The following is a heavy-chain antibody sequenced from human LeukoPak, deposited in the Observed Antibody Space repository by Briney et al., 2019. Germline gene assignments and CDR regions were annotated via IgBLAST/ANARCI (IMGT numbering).Heavy chain of an antibody. J-gene: IGHJ4*02. CDR1: GFTFSSYS. CDR2: ISSSSSYI. Sequence: GGSLRLSCAASGFTFSSYSMNWVRQAPGKGLEWASSISSSSSYIYYADSVKGRFTISRDNAKNSLYLQMNSLRAEDTAVYYCARAPRGDSTDYWGQGTLVTVSS. CDR3: ARAPRGDSTDY. V-gene: IGHV3-21*01. D-gene: IGHD3-16*01.